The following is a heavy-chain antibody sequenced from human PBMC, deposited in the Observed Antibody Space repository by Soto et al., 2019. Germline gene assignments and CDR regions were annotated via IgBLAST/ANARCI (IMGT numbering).Heavy chain of an antibody. D-gene: IGHD4-17*01. V-gene: IGHV3-30-3*01. CDR3: ARGGPTLATTYFDY. Sequence: GGSLRLSCAASGFTFSSYAMHWVRQAPGKGLEWVAVISYDGSNKYYADSVKGRFTISRDNSKNTLYLQMNSLRAEDTAVYYCARGGPTLATTYFDYWGQGTLVTVSS. CDR1: GFTFSSYA. CDR2: ISYDGSNK. J-gene: IGHJ4*02.